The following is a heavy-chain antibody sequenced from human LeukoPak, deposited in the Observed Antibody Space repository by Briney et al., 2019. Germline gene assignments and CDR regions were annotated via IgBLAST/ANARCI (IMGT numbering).Heavy chain of an antibody. CDR2: VTADGTNT. CDR1: GFTFNSHA. J-gene: IGHJ6*02. CDR3: AKAASSSWPSYYYGMDV. Sequence: GGSLRLSCAAYGFTFNSHAMSWVRQIPGKGLEWVSSVTADGTNTHFADSVKGRFTISRDNSKNTVYLQMSSLRVDDTAVYYCAKAASSSWPSYYYGMDVWGQGTTVTVSS. V-gene: IGHV3-23*01. D-gene: IGHD6-13*01.